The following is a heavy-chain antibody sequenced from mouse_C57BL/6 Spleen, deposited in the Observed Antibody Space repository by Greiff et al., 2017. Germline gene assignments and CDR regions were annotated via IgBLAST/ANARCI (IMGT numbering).Heavy chain of an antibody. CDR1: GYTFTNYW. CDR3: AKGGNYEGYYAMDY. V-gene: IGHV1-63*01. J-gene: IGHJ4*01. Sequence: QVQLQQSGAELVRPGTSVKMSCKASGYTFTNYWIGWAKQRPGHGLEWIGDIYPGGGYTNYNEKFKGKATLTADKSSSTAYMQFSSLTSEDSAIYYCAKGGNYEGYYAMDYWGQGTSVTVSS. D-gene: IGHD2-1*01. CDR2: IYPGGGYT.